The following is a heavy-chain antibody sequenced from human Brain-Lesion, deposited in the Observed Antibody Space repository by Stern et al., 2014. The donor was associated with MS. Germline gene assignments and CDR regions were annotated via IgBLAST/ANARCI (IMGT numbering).Heavy chain of an antibody. V-gene: IGHV4-39*01. CDR3: AKLWLGELPESPFDY. CDR2: IYYRGST. J-gene: IGHJ4*02. Sequence: QVQLVESGPGLVKPSETLSLTCTVSGGSISSSSYYWGWIRQPPGKGLEWIGSIYYRGSTYYNPSLKSRVTLSMDTSKNPFSLQLSSVTAADTAVYFCAKLWLGELPESPFDYWGQGTLVTVSS. CDR1: GGSISSSSYY. D-gene: IGHD3-10*01.